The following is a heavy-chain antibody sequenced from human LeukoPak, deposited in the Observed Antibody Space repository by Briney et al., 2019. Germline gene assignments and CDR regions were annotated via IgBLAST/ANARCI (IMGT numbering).Heavy chain of an antibody. V-gene: IGHV4-4*07. D-gene: IGHD2-8*01. CDR3: ARSRRYANGPISFDY. J-gene: IGHJ4*02. CDR2: IYITGDT. Sequence: SETLSLTCTVSGGSVTSYYWSWIRQSAGKGLEWIGRIYITGDTTYNPSLKSRVTMSLDTSKNQFSLKLSSVTAADTAVYYCARSRRYANGPISFDYWGQGTLVTVSS. CDR1: GGSVTSYY.